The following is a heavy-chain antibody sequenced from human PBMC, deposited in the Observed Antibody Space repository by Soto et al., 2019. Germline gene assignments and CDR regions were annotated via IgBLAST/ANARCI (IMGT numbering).Heavy chain of an antibody. V-gene: IGHV1-3*01. Sequence: ASVKVSCKASGYTFTSYAMHWVRQAPGQRLEWMGWINGGDGNTKYSQNFQGRVTITRDTSASTAYMELSSLRSEDTAVYYCARVLEVLDLVGYSGYVSWGQGTLVTVSS. CDR3: ARVLEVLDLVGYSGYVS. CDR2: INGGDGNT. J-gene: IGHJ5*02. D-gene: IGHD5-12*01. CDR1: GYTFTSYA.